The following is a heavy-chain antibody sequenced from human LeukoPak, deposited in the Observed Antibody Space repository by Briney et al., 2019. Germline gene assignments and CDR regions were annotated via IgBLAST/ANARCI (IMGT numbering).Heavy chain of an antibody. CDR1: GGSISSYY. CDR2: IYYSGST. J-gene: IGHJ6*03. D-gene: IGHD3-3*01. Sequence: SETLSLTCTVSGGSISSYYWSWIRQPPGKGLEWIGYIYYSGSTYYNPSLKSRVTISVDTSKNQFSLKLSSVTAADTAVYYCARGMGAIFGVVIAYYYMDVWGKGTTVTVSS. CDR3: ARGMGAIFGVVIAYYYMDV. V-gene: IGHV4-59*08.